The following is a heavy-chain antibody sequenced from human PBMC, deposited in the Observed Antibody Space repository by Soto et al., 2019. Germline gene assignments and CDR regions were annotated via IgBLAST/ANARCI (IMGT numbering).Heavy chain of an antibody. CDR1: GFTFSSYA. CDR3: ATLRFLEWLSFGYGMDV. V-gene: IGHV3-30-3*01. J-gene: IGHJ6*01. D-gene: IGHD3-3*01. Sequence: QVQLVESGGGVVQPGRSLRLSCAASGFTFSSYAMHWVRQAPGKGLEWVAVISYDGSNKYYADSVKGRFTISRDNSKNTLYLQMNSLRAEDTAVYYCATLRFLEWLSFGYGMDVW. CDR2: ISYDGSNK.